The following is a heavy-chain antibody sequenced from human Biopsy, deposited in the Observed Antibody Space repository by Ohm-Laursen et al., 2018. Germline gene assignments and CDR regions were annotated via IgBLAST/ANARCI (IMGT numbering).Heavy chain of an antibody. J-gene: IGHJ6*02. CDR2: IYYSEIT. V-gene: IGHV4-59*02. D-gene: IGHD4-11*01. CDR3: ARDSGILNYGNFKYYHYYGMDV. CDR1: GDSVTKYN. Sequence: TLSLTCTVSGDSVTKYNWRWISQPPGTGLEWIGHIYYSEITNNNPSPQSRVSISVDMSRNQVSLTLSSVTVADTAVYYCARDSGILNYGNFKYYHYYGMDVWGQGTKVTVSS.